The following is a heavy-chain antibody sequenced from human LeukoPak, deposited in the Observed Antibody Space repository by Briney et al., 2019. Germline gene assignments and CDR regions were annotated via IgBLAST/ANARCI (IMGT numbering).Heavy chain of an antibody. J-gene: IGHJ4*02. CDR1: GFAFSSYS. V-gene: IGHV3-48*01. CDR3: ARALTTVSPPSDY. Sequence: GGSLRLSCAASGFAFSSYSMKWLRQAPGKGLEWISYITGSSSIIYYADSVKGRFSISRDNAKNSLYLQMNSLRAEDTAVYYCARALTTVSPPSDYWGQGALVTVSS. D-gene: IGHD4-17*01. CDR2: ITGSSSII.